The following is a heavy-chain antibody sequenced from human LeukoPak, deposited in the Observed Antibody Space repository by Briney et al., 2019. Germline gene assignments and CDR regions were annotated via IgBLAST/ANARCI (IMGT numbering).Heavy chain of an antibody. J-gene: IGHJ5*02. CDR3: ARGLQYYDFWSGYPINWFDP. D-gene: IGHD3-3*01. V-gene: IGHV4-34*01. CDR2: INHSGST. CDR1: GGSINNYY. Sequence: SETLSLTCTVSGGSINNYYWSWIRQPPGKGLEWIGEINHSGSTNYNPSLKSRVTISVDTSKNQFSLKLSSVTAADTAVYYCARGLQYYDFWSGYPINWFDPWGQGTLVTVSS.